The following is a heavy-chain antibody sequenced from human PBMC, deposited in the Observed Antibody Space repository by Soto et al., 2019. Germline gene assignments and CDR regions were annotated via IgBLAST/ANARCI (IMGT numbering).Heavy chain of an antibody. CDR2: ISAYNGNT. J-gene: IGHJ5*02. D-gene: IGHD2-21*02. CDR3: ARKDCYGDNCGWFDP. Sequence: SVKVSCKGSGYTVTSYGISWVRQAPGKGLEWMGWISAYNGNTNYAQKLQGRVTMTTDTSTSTAYMELRSLRSDDTAVYYCARKDCYGDNCGWFDPWGQGTLVTVSS. V-gene: IGHV1-18*01. CDR1: GYTVTSYG.